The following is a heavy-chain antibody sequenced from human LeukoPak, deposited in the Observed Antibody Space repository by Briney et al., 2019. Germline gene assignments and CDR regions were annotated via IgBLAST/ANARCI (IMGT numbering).Heavy chain of an antibody. Sequence: SETPSLTCTVSGGSISSSSYYWGWIRQPPGKGLEWSGSIYYSASTYYNPSLKSRVTMSVDTPKNQFSLKLSSLTAPDTAVYYCARQRRPVRASTWFDPSGQGTLVTVSS. CDR1: GGSISSSSYY. CDR3: ARQRRPVRASTWFDP. V-gene: IGHV4-39*01. D-gene: IGHD3-10*01. CDR2: IYYSAST. J-gene: IGHJ5*02.